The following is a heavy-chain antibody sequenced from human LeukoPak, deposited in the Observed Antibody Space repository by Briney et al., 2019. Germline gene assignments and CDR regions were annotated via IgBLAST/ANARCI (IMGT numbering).Heavy chain of an antibody. Sequence: GGSLRLSCAASGFTFSNYGMHWVRQAPGKGLEWVAVIWFDGSKTYHADSVKGRFTISRDNSKNTLYLQMNSLRAEDTAVYYCAKGWRYYDSSGYYPLVDYWGQGTLVTVSS. J-gene: IGHJ4*02. V-gene: IGHV3-30*02. CDR1: GFTFSNYG. D-gene: IGHD3-22*01. CDR3: AKGWRYYDSSGYYPLVDY. CDR2: IWFDGSKT.